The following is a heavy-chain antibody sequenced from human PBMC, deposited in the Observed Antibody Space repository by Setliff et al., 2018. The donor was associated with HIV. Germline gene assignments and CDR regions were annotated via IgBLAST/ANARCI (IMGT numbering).Heavy chain of an antibody. Sequence: ASVKVSCKASGYTFTGYYMHWVRQAPGQGLEWMGWINPNSGGTNYAQKFQGRVTMTRDTSINTAYMELTSLKSDDTAVYYCARDRPDYCYDSSGFPIDCWGQGTLGTVSS. V-gene: IGHV1-2*02. D-gene: IGHD3-22*01. J-gene: IGHJ4*02. CDR1: GYTFTGYY. CDR2: INPNSGGT. CDR3: ARDRPDYCYDSSGFPIDC.